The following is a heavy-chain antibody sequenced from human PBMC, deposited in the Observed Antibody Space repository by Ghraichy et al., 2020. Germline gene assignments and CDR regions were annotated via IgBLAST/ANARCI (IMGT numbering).Heavy chain of an antibody. CDR2: IWYDGSNK. D-gene: IGHD3-10*01. V-gene: IGHV3-33*01. CDR1: GFTFSSYG. CDR3: ATGITMVRGVIINPLDY. J-gene: IGHJ4*02. Sequence: GGSLRLSCAASGFTFSSYGMHWVRQAPGKGLEWVAVIWYDGSNKYYADSVKGRFTISRDNSKNTLYLQMNSLRAEDTAVYYCATGITMVRGVIINPLDYWGQGTLVTVSS.